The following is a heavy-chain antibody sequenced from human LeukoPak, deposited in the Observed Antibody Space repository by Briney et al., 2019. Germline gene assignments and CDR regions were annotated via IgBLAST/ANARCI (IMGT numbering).Heavy chain of an antibody. CDR2: INPSGGST. Sequence: ASVTASCKASGYTFTSYYMHWVRQAPGQGLEWMGIINPSGGSTSYAQKFQGRVTMTRDMSTSTVYMELSSLRSEDTAVYYCARGNTMVRGVIKQPVYFDYWGQGTLVTVSS. V-gene: IGHV1-46*01. CDR1: GYTFTSYY. D-gene: IGHD3-10*01. J-gene: IGHJ4*02. CDR3: ARGNTMVRGVIKQPVYFDY.